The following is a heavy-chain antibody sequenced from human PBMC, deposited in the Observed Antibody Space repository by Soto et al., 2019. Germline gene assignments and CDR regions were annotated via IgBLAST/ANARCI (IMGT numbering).Heavy chain of an antibody. Sequence: QVHLVESGGGLVKPGGSLRLSCSASGFTFSDYYMSWIRQAPGKGLEWISYISSSSSSTRYADSVKGRFTIARDNAKNSLYLQMNGLRAEDTAVYYCVRDSSDIVVVPVAIEGVRAPWGQGTLVTVSS. D-gene: IGHD2-2*02. CDR1: GFTFSDYY. V-gene: IGHV3-11*06. CDR3: VRDSSDIVVVPVAIEGVRAP. CDR2: ISSSSSST. J-gene: IGHJ5*02.